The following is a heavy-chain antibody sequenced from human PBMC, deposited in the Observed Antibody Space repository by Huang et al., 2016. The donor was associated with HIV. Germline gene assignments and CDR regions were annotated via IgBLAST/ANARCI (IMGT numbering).Heavy chain of an antibody. CDR2: IKTKNDNYAT. Sequence: EVQLVQSRGGLLRPGGSLRVSCAASGFTVSGSAVHWVRHTSGKGLKWVGRIKTKNDNYATAFTASLEGRFTVSRDDSRNTAYLQMNSLKTEDTAVYYCTRLRNGDDAFDIWGQGTTVTVSS. V-gene: IGHV3-73*01. CDR3: TRLRNGDDAFDI. J-gene: IGHJ3*02. CDR1: GFTVSGSA.